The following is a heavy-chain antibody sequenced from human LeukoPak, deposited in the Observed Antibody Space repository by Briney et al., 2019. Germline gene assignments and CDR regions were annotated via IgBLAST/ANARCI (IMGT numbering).Heavy chain of an antibody. V-gene: IGHV1-2*02. Sequence: GASVKASCKASGYTFTGYYMHWVRQAPGQGLEWMGWINPNSGGTNYAQKFQGRVTMTRDTSISTAYMELSRLRSDDTAVYYCARRGLTEWNAFDIWAKGQWSPSLQ. CDR3: ARRGLTEWNAFDI. CDR1: GYTFTGYY. J-gene: IGHJ3*02. D-gene: IGHD4/OR15-4a*01. CDR2: INPNSGGT.